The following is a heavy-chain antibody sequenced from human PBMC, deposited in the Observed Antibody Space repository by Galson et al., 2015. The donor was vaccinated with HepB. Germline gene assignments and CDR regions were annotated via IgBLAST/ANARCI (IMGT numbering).Heavy chain of an antibody. V-gene: IGHV6-1*01. D-gene: IGHD6-13*01. CDR2: TYYRSKWYN. CDR3: ARDQGLAAGTFDY. J-gene: IGHJ4*02. CDR1: GDSVSSNSAA. Sequence: CAISGDSVSSNSAAWNWIRQSPSRGLEWLGRTYYRSKWYNDYAVSVKSRITINPDTSKNQCSLQLNSVTPEDTAIYYSARDQGLAAGTFDYWGQGTLVTVSS.